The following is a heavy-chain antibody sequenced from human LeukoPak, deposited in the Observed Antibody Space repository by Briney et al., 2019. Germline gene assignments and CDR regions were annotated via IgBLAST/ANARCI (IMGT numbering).Heavy chain of an antibody. CDR1: GYTFTSYY. J-gene: IGHJ6*02. D-gene: IGHD2-15*01. Sequence: ASVTVSCTASGYTFTSYYMHWVRQAPGQGLEWMGIMNPSGGSTSYAQKFQGRVTMTRETSTSTVYMELSSLRSEDTAVYYCARGPYCSGGSCYSDYYYYYGMDVWGQGTTVTVSS. CDR3: ARGPYCSGGSCYSDYYYYYGMDV. V-gene: IGHV1-46*01. CDR2: MNPSGGST.